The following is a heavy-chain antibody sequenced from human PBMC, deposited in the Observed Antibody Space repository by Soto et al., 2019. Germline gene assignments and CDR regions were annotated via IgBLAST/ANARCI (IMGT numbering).Heavy chain of an antibody. CDR1: GFSFNTYE. J-gene: IGHJ4*02. Sequence: EVQLVESGGGLVQPGGSLRLSCAASGFSFNTYEMNWVRQAPGKGLEWVSYISSSGSTIDYADSVKGRFTVSRDNGKNPLYLQMNSLRAEDTAVYYCAYGGSCDYWGQGTQVTVSS. V-gene: IGHV3-48*03. CDR3: AYGGSCDY. D-gene: IGHD1-26*01. CDR2: ISSSGSTI.